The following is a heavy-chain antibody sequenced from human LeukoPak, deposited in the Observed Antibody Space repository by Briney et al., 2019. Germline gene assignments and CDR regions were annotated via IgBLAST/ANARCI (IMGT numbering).Heavy chain of an antibody. J-gene: IGHJ4*02. D-gene: IGHD1-14*01. CDR1: GFSFGSSG. CDR3: APETIGRHYDY. CDR2: IGSTGSDR. Sequence: GGTLRLSCAASGFSFGSSGINWVRQAPGRGLEWVASIGSTGSDRYYADSVKGRFTISRDNAKNSLYLQINSLRVEDTAVYYCAPETIGRHYDYWCQGTLLTVSS. V-gene: IGHV3-21*01.